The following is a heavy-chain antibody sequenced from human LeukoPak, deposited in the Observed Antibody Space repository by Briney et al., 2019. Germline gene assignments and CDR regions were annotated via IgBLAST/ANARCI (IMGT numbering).Heavy chain of an antibody. CDR2: ISWNSGSI. D-gene: IGHD6-19*01. CDR3: AKDLVPGYSSGWNAFDY. V-gene: IGHV3-9*03. Sequence: TGGSLRLSCAASGFTFDDYAMHWVRQAPGKGLEWVSGISWNSGSIGYADSVKGRFTISRDNAKNSLYLQMNSLRAEDMALYYCAKDLVPGYSSGWNAFDYWGQGTLVTVSS. CDR1: GFTFDDYA. J-gene: IGHJ4*02.